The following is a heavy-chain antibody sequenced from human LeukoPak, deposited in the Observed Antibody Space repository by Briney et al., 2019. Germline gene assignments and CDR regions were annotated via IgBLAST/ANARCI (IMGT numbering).Heavy chain of an antibody. CDR2: IWSDGRSI. CDR3: AKDYYESGSYYQRDFDH. V-gene: IGHV3-33*06. J-gene: IGHJ4*02. Sequence: PGGSLRLSCVASGFIFSSYAMNWVRQAPGKGPEWVAAIWSDGRSIYYADPERGRFTIYRDDSKNTMYLQMNTLRAEDTAVYYCAKDYYESGSYYQRDFDHWGEGTLVTVSS. CDR1: GFIFSSYA. D-gene: IGHD3-10*01.